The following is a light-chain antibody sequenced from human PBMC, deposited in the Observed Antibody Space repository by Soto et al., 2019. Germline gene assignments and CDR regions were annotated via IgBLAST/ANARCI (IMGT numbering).Light chain of an antibody. CDR2: GAS. CDR3: HQYSALPPT. J-gene: IGKJ2*01. V-gene: IGKV3-20*01. Sequence: EIVLTQSPGTLSLSPGERATLSCRASQSVSSSYLVWYQQKPGQALRLLIYGASSRATGIPDRFSGSGSGTDFALAISRLEPEDFAVYYCHQYSALPPTFGQGTKREIK. CDR1: QSVSSSY.